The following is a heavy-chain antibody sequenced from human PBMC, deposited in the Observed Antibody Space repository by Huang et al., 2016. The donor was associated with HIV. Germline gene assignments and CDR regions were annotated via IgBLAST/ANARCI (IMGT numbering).Heavy chain of an antibody. CDR1: GYNFTSYD. CDR2: MNPNSGKR. D-gene: IGHD2-15*01. J-gene: IGHJ4*02. CDR3: ARGYCRGATCYLYFDY. Sequence: QVQLVQSGAEVTKPGASVKVSCKDSGYNFTSYDINWVRQATGQGLGWMGWMNPNSGKRGYAQKFQGRVTMTRNTSMSTAYMELGGLRSDDTAVYYCARGYCRGATCYLYFDYWGQGTLVTVS. V-gene: IGHV1-8*01.